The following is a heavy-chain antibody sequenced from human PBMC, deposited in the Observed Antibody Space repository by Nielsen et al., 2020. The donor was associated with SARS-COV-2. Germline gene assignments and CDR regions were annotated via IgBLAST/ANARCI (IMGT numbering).Heavy chain of an antibody. Sequence: RRAPGKGLEWIGEINHSGSTNYNPSLKSRVTISVDTSKNQFSLKLSSVTAADTAVYYCARGSTGRYYYDSSGYPRRNWFDPWGQGTLVTVSS. D-gene: IGHD3-22*01. CDR3: ARGSTGRYYYDSSGYPRRNWFDP. V-gene: IGHV4-34*01. J-gene: IGHJ5*02. CDR2: INHSGST.